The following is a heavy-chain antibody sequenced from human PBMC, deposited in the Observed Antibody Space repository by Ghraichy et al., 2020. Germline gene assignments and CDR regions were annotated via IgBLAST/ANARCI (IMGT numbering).Heavy chain of an antibody. V-gene: IGHV3-48*03. D-gene: IGHD5-18*01. CDR1: GFTFSSYE. J-gene: IGHJ6*03. CDR3: ARDGTYTAMAIDV. Sequence: GGSLRLSCEVSGFTFSSYEFHWVRQAPGKGLEWISYISSSGRIIYYADSVKGRFAVTRDNAKNSLFLQMNSLRAEDTAVYYCARDGTYTAMAIDVWGKGTTVTVSS. CDR2: ISSSGRII.